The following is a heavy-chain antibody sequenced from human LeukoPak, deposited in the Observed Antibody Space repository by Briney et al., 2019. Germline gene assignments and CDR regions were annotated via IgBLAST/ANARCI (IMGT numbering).Heavy chain of an antibody. CDR1: GGSFSGYY. Sequence: SETLSLTCAVYGGSFSGYYWSWIRQPPGKGLEWIGEINHSGSTNYNPSLKSRVTISVDTSKNQFSLKLSSVTAADTAVYYCARGYYSSGYYRRPFDYWGQGTLVTVSS. V-gene: IGHV4-34*01. CDR3: ARGYYSSGYYRRPFDY. J-gene: IGHJ4*02. D-gene: IGHD3-22*01. CDR2: INHSGST.